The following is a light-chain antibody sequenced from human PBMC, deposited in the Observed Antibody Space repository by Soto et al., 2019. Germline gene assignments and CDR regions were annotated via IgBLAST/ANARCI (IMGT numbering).Light chain of an antibody. J-gene: IGKJ5*01. Sequence: DVQMTQSPASLSASVGDRVSITCRTSYTISGYLNWWQQKPGKAPNLLIYATIKLQSGVPSRFSGSASGAEFTLTITNVQPEDFATYYCQQSYSIPVTFGPGTRLE. CDR2: ATI. CDR3: QQSYSIPVT. V-gene: IGKV1-39*01. CDR1: YTISGY.